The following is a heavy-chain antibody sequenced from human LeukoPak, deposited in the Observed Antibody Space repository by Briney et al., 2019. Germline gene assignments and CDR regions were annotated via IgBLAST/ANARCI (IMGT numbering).Heavy chain of an antibody. Sequence: GGSLRLSWAASGFTFSTYSMHWVRQAPDKGLEWVAIISYDGSNRYYADSVKGRFTISRDNSKNTLYLQMNSLRPEDTAVYYCARGFEADSGSYLVDYWGQGTLVTVSS. CDR3: ARGFEADSGSYLVDY. J-gene: IGHJ4*02. CDR1: GFTFSTYS. D-gene: IGHD1-26*01. CDR2: ISYDGSNR. V-gene: IGHV3-30-3*01.